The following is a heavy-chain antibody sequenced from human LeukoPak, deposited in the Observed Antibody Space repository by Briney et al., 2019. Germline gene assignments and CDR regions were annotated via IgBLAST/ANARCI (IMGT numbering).Heavy chain of an antibody. J-gene: IGHJ4*02. CDR1: GYTFTGYY. CDR3: ARDRVYRSGWDDY. CDR2: INPNSGGT. D-gene: IGHD6-19*01. V-gene: IGHV1-2*06. Sequence: ASVKVSCKASGYTFTGYYMHWVRQAPGQGLEWMGRINPNSGGTNYAQKFQGRVTMTRDTSISTAYMELSRLRSDDTAVYYCARDRVYRSGWDDYWGQGPLVTVSS.